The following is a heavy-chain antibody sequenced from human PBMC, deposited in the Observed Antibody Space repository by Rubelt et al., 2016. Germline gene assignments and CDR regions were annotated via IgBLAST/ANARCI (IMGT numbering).Heavy chain of an antibody. J-gene: IGHJ4*02. CDR2: FDPEDGET. Sequence: APGKGLEWMGGFDPEDGETIYAQKFQGRVTITEDTSTDTAYMELSSLRSEDTAVYYCATTGRSWDWGQGTLVTVSS. D-gene: IGHD6-13*01. V-gene: IGHV1-24*01. CDR3: ATTGRSWD.